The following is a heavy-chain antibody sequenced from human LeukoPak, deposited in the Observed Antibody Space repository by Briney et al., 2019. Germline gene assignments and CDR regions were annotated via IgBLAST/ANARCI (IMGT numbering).Heavy chain of an antibody. Sequence: ASVKVSCKASGYTFTGYYMHWVRQAPGQGLEWMGWINPNSGGTNYAQKFQGRVTMTRDTSISTAYMELSRLRSDDTAVYYCARVRIPSGSYTIGAPWGQGTLVTVSS. D-gene: IGHD1-26*01. CDR1: GYTFTGYY. V-gene: IGHV1-2*02. J-gene: IGHJ5*02. CDR3: ARVRIPSGSYTIGAP. CDR2: INPNSGGT.